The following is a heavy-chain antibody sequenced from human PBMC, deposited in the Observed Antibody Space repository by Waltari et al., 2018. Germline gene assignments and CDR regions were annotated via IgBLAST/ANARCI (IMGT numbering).Heavy chain of an antibody. J-gene: IGHJ5*02. CDR1: GYTFTSYD. V-gene: IGHV1-8*02. CDR3: ARVPSSRLPFRNWFDP. Sequence: QVQLVQSGAEVKKPGASVKVSCKASGYTFTSYDINWVRQATGQGLEWMGWMKPRIRNTGESQKFPGRVTMTRNTSISTAYMELSSLRSEDTAVYYCARVPSSRLPFRNWFDPWGQGTLVTVSS. CDR2: MKPRIRNT. D-gene: IGHD5-18*01.